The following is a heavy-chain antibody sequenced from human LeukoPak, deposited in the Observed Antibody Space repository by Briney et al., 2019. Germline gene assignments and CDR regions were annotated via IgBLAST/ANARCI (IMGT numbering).Heavy chain of an antibody. CDR2: INAGNGNT. V-gene: IGHV1-3*01. CDR3: ARGILWFGELLVPFFP. Sequence: GASVKVSCKASGYTFTSYAMHWVRQAPGQRLEWMGWINAGNGNTKYSQKFQGRVTITRDTSASTAYMELSSLRSEDTAVYYCARGILWFGELLVPFFPWGQGTMVTVSS. CDR1: GYTFTSYA. J-gene: IGHJ3*01. D-gene: IGHD3-10*01.